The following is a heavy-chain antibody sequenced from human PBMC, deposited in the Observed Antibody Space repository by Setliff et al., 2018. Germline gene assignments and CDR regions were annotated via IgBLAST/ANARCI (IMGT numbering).Heavy chain of an antibody. CDR2: IYYSGSP. CDR1: GGSIGSSGSY. Sequence: PSETLSLTCTVSGGSIGSSGSYWGWIRQLPGKGLEWIGIIYYSGSPYYNSSLKSRVTISVDTSKNQFSLRLKSVTAADTAIYYCAREGPGMAYESWGQGMLVTVSS. D-gene: IGHD3-22*01. V-gene: IGHV4-39*01. CDR3: AREGPGMAYES. J-gene: IGHJ5*02.